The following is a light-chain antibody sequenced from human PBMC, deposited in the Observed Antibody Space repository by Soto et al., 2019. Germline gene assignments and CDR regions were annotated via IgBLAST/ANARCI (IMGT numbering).Light chain of an antibody. CDR1: QTLRNK. CDR2: GGF. CDR3: QQHNAWPLT. V-gene: IGKV3-15*01. Sequence: IVLTQSPGTLSVSPGERVILSCRASQTLRNKLAWYQHKPGQAPRLLLYGGFTRDTGIPARFSGSGSGTEFTLTINSLQSEDFAIYYCQQHNAWPLTFGPGTKLDLK. J-gene: IGKJ3*01.